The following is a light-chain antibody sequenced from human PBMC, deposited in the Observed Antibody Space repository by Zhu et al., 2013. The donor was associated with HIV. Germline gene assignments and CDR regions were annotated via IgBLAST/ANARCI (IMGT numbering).Light chain of an antibody. CDR2: VND. V-gene: IGLV1-44*01. Sequence: QSVLTQPPSTSGTPGQRVTISCSGSTSNIGSHPVNWYQQVPGTAPKLLIYVNDQRPSGVPARFSGSKSGTSASLAISGLQSEDEADYYCAAWDASLNGFWLFGGGTKLTVL. J-gene: IGLJ2*01. CDR3: AAWDASLNGFWL. CDR1: TSNIGSHP.